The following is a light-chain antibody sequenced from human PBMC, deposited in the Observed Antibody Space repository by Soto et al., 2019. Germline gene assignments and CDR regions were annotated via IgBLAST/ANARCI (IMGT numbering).Light chain of an antibody. CDR1: QSVGSK. CDR2: DAS. J-gene: IGKJ3*01. Sequence: EIVMTQSPATLSVSPGERASLSCRASQSVGSKLAWYQHKPGQAPRLLIYDASTRATGFPARFSGSGSGTEVTHTISSLQPEDFAVYYCQQYNNWPPFTFGPGTKVDIK. V-gene: IGKV3-15*01. CDR3: QQYNNWPPFT.